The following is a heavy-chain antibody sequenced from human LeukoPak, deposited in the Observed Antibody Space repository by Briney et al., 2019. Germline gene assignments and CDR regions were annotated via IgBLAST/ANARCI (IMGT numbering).Heavy chain of an antibody. V-gene: IGHV3-30*18. Sequence: GRSLRLSCAASGFTFSSYGMHWVRQAPGKGLEWVAVISYDGSNKYYADSVKGRFTISRDNSKNTLYLQMNSLRAEDTAVYYCAKAMIVVVIDYWGQGTLVTVSS. D-gene: IGHD3-22*01. CDR2: ISYDGSNK. J-gene: IGHJ4*02. CDR3: AKAMIVVVIDY. CDR1: GFTFSSYG.